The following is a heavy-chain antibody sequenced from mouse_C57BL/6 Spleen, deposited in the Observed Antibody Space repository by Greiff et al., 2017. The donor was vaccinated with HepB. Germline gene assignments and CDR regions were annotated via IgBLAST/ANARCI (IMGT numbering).Heavy chain of an antibody. J-gene: IGHJ2*01. V-gene: IGHV1-15*01. CDR1: GYTFTDYE. CDR2: IDPETGGT. D-gene: IGHD2-4*01. Sequence: VQGVESGAELVRPGASVTLSCKASGYTFTDYEMHWVKQTPVHGLEWIGAIDPETGGTAYNQKFKGKAILTADKSSSTAYMELRSLTSEDSAVYYCTRVGYDYDVGYWGQGTTLTVSS. CDR3: TRVGYDYDVGY.